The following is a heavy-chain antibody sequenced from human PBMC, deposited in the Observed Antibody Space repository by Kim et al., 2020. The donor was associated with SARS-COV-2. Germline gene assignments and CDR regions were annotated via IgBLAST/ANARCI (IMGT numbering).Heavy chain of an antibody. Sequence: GGSLRLSCAASGFTFSSYAMHWVRQAPGKGLEYVSAISSNGGSTYYADSVKGRFTISRDNYKNTLYLQMGSLRAEDMAVYYCARDRLSSSWYEMDYWGQGTLVTVSS. CDR2: ISSNGGST. D-gene: IGHD6-13*01. V-gene: IGHV3-64*02. CDR1: GFTFSSYA. CDR3: ARDRLSSSWYEMDY. J-gene: IGHJ4*02.